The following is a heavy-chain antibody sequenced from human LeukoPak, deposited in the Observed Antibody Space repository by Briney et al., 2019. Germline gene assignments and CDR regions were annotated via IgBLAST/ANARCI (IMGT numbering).Heavy chain of an antibody. CDR3: ARVRGYSSSWYDY. D-gene: IGHD6-13*01. CDR1: GYTLTGYY. V-gene: IGHV1-2*02. Sequence: ASVKVSCKASGYTLTGYYMHWVRQAPGQGLEWMGWINPNSGGTNYAQKFQGRVTMTRDTSISTAYIELSRLRSDDTAVYYCARVRGYSSSWYDYWGQGTLVTVSS. CDR2: INPNSGGT. J-gene: IGHJ4*02.